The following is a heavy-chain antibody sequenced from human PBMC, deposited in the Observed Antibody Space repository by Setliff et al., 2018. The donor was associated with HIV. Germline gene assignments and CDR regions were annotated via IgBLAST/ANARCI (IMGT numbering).Heavy chain of an antibody. D-gene: IGHD1-26*01. CDR3: ARDRVGSTNSFDP. J-gene: IGHJ5*02. Sequence: GASVKVSCKASGYTFTNYAMHWVRQAPGQRLEWMGWINAGNGNTKYSQKFQGRFTMSRDNAKNTVYLQMNDLRVEDTAVYFCARDRVGSTNSFDPWGQGTLVTVSS. V-gene: IGHV1-3*01. CDR1: GYTFTNYA. CDR2: INAGNGNT.